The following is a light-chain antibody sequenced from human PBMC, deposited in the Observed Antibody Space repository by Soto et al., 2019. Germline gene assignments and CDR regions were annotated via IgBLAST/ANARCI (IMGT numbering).Light chain of an antibody. J-gene: IGKJ2*01. CDR1: QSISSY. Sequence: DIQMTKSPSSLSASVGDRVTITCRASQSISSYLNWYQQKPGKAPKLLIYAASSLQSGVPSRFSGSGSGTDFTLTISSLQPEGFATYYCQQSYSTRYTFGQGTKLEIK. CDR3: QQSYSTRYT. CDR2: AAS. V-gene: IGKV1-39*01.